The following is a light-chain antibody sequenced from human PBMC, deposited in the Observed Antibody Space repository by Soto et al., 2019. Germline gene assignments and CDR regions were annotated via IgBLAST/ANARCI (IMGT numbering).Light chain of an antibody. CDR3: QQYGSSIT. CDR2: GTS. CDR1: QSVPRSY. V-gene: IGKV3-20*01. Sequence: IVLTQSPGTLSLSPGERATLSCRASQSVPRSYLAWYQQKPGQAPRLLIYGTSSRATGIPDRFSGSGSGTDFTLTISRLEPEDFAVFYCQQYGSSITFGQGTRLENK. J-gene: IGKJ5*01.